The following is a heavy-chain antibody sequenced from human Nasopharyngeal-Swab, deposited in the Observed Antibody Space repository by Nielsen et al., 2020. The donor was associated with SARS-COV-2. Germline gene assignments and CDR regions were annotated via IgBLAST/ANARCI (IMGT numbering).Heavy chain of an antibody. J-gene: IGHJ6*03. CDR1: GFTFDDYA. CDR3: AKDMSPNTYYYYMDV. Sequence: GGSLRLSCAASGFTFDDYAMYWVRQAPGKGLEWVSGISWNSGSIGYADSVKGRFTISRDNAKNSLYLQMNSLRAEDTALYYCAKDMSPNTYYYYMDVWGKGTTVTVSS. V-gene: IGHV3-9*01. CDR2: ISWNSGSI.